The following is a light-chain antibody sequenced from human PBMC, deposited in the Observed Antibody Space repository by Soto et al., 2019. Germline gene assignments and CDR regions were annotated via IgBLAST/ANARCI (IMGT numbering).Light chain of an antibody. V-gene: IGKV3-20*01. CDR1: QSLSNVF. CDR3: HQYDTSPYT. J-gene: IGKJ2*01. CDR2: GAS. Sequence: DIALTQSPGTLSLSPGDGATLSCRASQSLSNVFLAWYQQKPGQAPRLLIYGASRRLTGIPDRFSGSGSGTDFTLTISSLEPADFVVYVCHQYDTSPYTFGQGTKVEIK.